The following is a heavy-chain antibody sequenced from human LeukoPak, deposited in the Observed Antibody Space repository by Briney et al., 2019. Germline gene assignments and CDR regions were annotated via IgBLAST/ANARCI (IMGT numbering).Heavy chain of an antibody. CDR1: GGSFSGYY. Sequence: SETLSLTCAVYGGSFSGYYWSWIRQPPGKGLEWIGEINHSGSTNYNPPLKSRVTISVDTSKNQFSLKLSSVTAADTAVYYCARGRGYYYGSGRSTNWFDPWGQGTLVTVSS. V-gene: IGHV4-34*01. D-gene: IGHD3-10*01. CDR2: INHSGST. J-gene: IGHJ5*02. CDR3: ARGRGYYYGSGRSTNWFDP.